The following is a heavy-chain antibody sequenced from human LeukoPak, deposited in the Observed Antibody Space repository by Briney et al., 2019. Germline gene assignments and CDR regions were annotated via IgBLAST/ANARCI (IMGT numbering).Heavy chain of an antibody. CDR1: GYTFTGYY. CDR3: ARETIKYQLLSASLSPPDY. Sequence: GASVKVSCKASGYTFTGYYMHWVRQAPGQGLEWMGWINPNSGGTNYAQKFQGRVTMTRDTSISTAYMELSRLRSDDTAVYYCARETIKYQLLSASLSPPDYWGQGTLVTVSS. CDR2: INPNSGGT. D-gene: IGHD2-2*01. V-gene: IGHV1-2*02. J-gene: IGHJ4*02.